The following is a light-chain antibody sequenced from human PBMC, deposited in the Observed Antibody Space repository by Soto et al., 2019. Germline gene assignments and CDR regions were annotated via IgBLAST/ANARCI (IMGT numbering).Light chain of an antibody. CDR1: SSDVGGYDS. V-gene: IGLV2-14*01. Sequence: QSALTQPASVSGSPGQSITISCTGTSSDVGGYDSVSWYQQHPGKAPKLMIYEVSNRPSGVSSRFSGSKSGNTASLTISGLQAEDEGDYSCSSYTSSSTVGVFGGGTKLTVL. J-gene: IGLJ2*01. CDR2: EVS. CDR3: SSYTSSSTVGV.